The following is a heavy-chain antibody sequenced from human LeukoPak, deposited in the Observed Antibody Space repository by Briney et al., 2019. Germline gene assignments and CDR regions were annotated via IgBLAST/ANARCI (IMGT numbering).Heavy chain of an antibody. Sequence: SGGTXSSYXXXXVRXAPGXGLEWMGRIIPILGIANYAQKFQGRVTITADKSTSTAYMELSSLRSEDTAVYYCARAEGLNWGQGTLVTVSS. CDR2: IIPILGIA. D-gene: IGHD6-19*01. J-gene: IGHJ4*02. V-gene: IGHV1-69*04. CDR1: GGTXSSYX. CDR3: ARAEGLN.